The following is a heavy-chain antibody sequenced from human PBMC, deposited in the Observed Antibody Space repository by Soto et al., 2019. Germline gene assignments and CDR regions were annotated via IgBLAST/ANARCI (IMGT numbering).Heavy chain of an antibody. CDR3: ARDRWGSHYYYGMDV. D-gene: IGHD3-16*01. J-gene: IGHJ6*02. V-gene: IGHV4-59*01. CDR2: VYNSGST. Sequence: QMQLQESGPGLVKPSETLSLSCTVSGGSISSNYWSWIRQPPGKGLEWIGYVYNSGSTNYNPSLKSRATISLDTSKSQFSLNLSSVTAEDTAVYYCARDRWGSHYYYGMDVWGQGTTVTVSS. CDR1: GGSISSNY.